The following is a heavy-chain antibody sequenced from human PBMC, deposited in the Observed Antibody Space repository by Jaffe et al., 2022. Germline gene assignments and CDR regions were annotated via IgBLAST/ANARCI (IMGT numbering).Heavy chain of an antibody. J-gene: IGHJ4*02. V-gene: IGHV3-48*03. Sequence: EVQLVESGGGLVQPGGSLRLSCAASGFTFSSYEMNWVRQAPGKGLEWVSYISSSGSTIYYADSVKGRFTISRDNAKNSLYLQMNSLRAEDTAVYYCAREGLGGYYDSSGYYGWDYWGQGTLVTVSS. CDR2: ISSSGSTI. CDR3: AREGLGGYYDSSGYYGWDY. CDR1: GFTFSSYE. D-gene: IGHD3-22*01.